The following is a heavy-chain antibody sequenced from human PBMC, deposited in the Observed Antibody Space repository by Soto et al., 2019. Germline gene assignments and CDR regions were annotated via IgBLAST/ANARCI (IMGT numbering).Heavy chain of an antibody. D-gene: IGHD6-19*01. Sequence: VQLVESGGGVVQPGRSLRLSCAASGFTFSYYAMHWVRQAPGKGLEWVAVVSHDGRNTHYADSVKGRFTISRDSSKNTVSLEMTRLRAEDTAVYYCAKGGRQWLVTSDFNYWGQGALVTVSS. CDR1: GFTFSYYA. CDR3: AKGGRQWLVTSDFNY. J-gene: IGHJ4*02. V-gene: IGHV3-30*18. CDR2: VSHDGRNT.